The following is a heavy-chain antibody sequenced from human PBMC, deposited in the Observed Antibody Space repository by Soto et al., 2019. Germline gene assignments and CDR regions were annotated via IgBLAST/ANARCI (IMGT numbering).Heavy chain of an antibody. D-gene: IGHD3-9*01. CDR1: GGSISSYY. CDR2: IYYSGST. CDR3: ARSYYDILTGYYAGPFDY. V-gene: IGHV4-59*01. Sequence: PSEILSLTCTVSGGSISSYYWSWIRQPPGKGLEWIGYIYYSGSTNYNPSLKSRVTISVDTSKNQFSLKLSSVTAADTAVYYCARSYYDILTGYYAGPFDYWGQGTLVTVSS. J-gene: IGHJ4*02.